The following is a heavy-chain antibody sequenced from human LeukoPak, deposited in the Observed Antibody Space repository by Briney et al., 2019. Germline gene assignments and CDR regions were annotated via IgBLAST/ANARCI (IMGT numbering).Heavy chain of an antibody. D-gene: IGHD3-3*01. CDR3: ARVNFGDYDFWSGYRGNYYMDV. Sequence: SETLSLTCTVSGGSISSGTYYWGWIRQPPGKGLEWIGSIYYSGSTYYSPSLKSRVTISVDTSKNQFSLKLSSVTAADTAVYYCARVNFGDYDFWSGYRGNYYMDVWGKGTTVTVSS. CDR2: IYYSGST. CDR1: GGSISSGTYY. J-gene: IGHJ6*03. V-gene: IGHV4-39*07.